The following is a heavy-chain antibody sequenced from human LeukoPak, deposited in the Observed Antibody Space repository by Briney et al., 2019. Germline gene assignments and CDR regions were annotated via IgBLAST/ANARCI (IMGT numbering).Heavy chain of an antibody. D-gene: IGHD3-22*01. Sequence: GGSLRLSCIASGFNFSNYAVNWVRQAPGKGLEWVSSISESSSFIHYADSVKGRFTISRDNSKNTLYLQMNSLRAEDTAVYYCAKDGGYYYDSSGYYYVGYFQHWGQGTLVTVSS. J-gene: IGHJ1*01. CDR2: ISESSSFI. CDR1: GFNFSNYA. CDR3: AKDGGYYYDSSGYYYVGYFQH. V-gene: IGHV3-23*01.